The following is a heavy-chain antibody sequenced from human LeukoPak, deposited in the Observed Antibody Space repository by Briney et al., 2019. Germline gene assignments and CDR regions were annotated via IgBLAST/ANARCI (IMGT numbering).Heavy chain of an antibody. CDR1: GYTFTNYA. Sequence: ASVKVSCKASGYTFTNYALHWVRQAPGQRLEWMGWINAGDGNIKYSQDFQGRVTITRDTYASTAYMDLSSLRSEDVAVYYCARDVSVATYYFDYWGQGTLVTVSS. CDR2: INAGDGNI. D-gene: IGHD5-12*01. J-gene: IGHJ4*02. CDR3: ARDVSVATYYFDY. V-gene: IGHV1-3*03.